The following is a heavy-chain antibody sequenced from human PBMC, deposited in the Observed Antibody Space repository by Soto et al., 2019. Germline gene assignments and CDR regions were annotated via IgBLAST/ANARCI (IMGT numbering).Heavy chain of an antibody. Sequence: QTVSLTCAIPGDSVSSNSAAWNQLTHTPSRGLEWLGRTYYRSKWYNDYVVSVKSRITINPDTSKNQFSLQLNSVTSEDTAVYYGTRGRRVLSEAFDIWGQGTVGTVSS. CDR2: TYYRSKWYN. CDR1: GDSVSSNSAA. V-gene: IGHV6-1*01. J-gene: IGHJ3*02. CDR3: TRGRRVLSEAFDI. D-gene: IGHD2-2*01.